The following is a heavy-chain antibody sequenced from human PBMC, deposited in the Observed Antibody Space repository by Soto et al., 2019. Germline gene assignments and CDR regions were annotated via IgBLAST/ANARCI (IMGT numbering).Heavy chain of an antibody. D-gene: IGHD2-2*01. V-gene: IGHV3-23*01. CDR2: ISGSGGST. Sequence: RLSCAASGFTFSSYAMSWVRQAPGKGLEWVPAISGSGGSTYYADSVKGRFTISRDNSKNTLYLQMNSLRAEDTAVYYCAKALYCSSTSCYAPYYWGQGTLVTVSS. CDR1: GFTFSSYA. CDR3: AKALYCSSTSCYAPYY. J-gene: IGHJ4*02.